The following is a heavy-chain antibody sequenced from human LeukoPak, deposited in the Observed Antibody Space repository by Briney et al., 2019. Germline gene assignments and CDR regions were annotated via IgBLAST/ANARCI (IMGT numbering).Heavy chain of an antibody. Sequence: QTGGSLRLSCGASGXTFSSYEMNWVRQAPGKGLECVCYISSSGSNIYYADSVRGRFTISRDNDKNSLYLQMNSLRAEDTAVYYCARDSYCSSSACYGMDVWGQGTTVTVSS. J-gene: IGHJ6*02. V-gene: IGHV3-48*03. CDR2: ISSSGSNI. D-gene: IGHD2-2*01. CDR1: GXTFSSYE. CDR3: ARDSYCSSSACYGMDV.